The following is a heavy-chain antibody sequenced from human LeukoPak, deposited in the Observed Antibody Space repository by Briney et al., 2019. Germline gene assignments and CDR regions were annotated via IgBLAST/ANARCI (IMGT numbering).Heavy chain of an antibody. V-gene: IGHV1-46*01. J-gene: IGHJ5*02. CDR3: ARQKGVGGLRHLNWFYP. CDR2: INPSGGST. CDR1: GYTFTSYY. Sequence: GASVKVSCKASGYTFTSYYMHWVRQAPGQGLEWMGIINPSGGSTSYAQKFQGRVTMTRDTSTSTVYMELSSLRSEDTAVYYCARQKGVGGLRHLNWFYPWGQGTLVTVSS. D-gene: IGHD5-12*01.